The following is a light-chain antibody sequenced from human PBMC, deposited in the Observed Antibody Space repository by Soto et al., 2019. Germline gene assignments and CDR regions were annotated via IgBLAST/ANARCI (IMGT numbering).Light chain of an antibody. CDR2: DAS. J-gene: IGKJ1*01. Sequence: DIVMTQSPATLSVSPGERATLSCRASQSIRTDLAWYQQKSGQGPRLLIYDASTRATGIPARFSGSGSGTEFTLTISSLQSEDFAVYYCQQYNNWPPWTFGQGTKGEIK. CDR1: QSIRTD. CDR3: QQYNNWPPWT. V-gene: IGKV3D-15*01.